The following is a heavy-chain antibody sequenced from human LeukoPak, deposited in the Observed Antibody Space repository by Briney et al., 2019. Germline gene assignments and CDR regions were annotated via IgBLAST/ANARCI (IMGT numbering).Heavy chain of an antibody. J-gene: IGHJ4*02. CDR2: MSYTGTT. CDR3: ARSGYSFLVDS. CDR1: GGPISSSSYY. D-gene: IGHD5-18*01. Sequence: SETLSLTCTVSGGPISSSSYYWGLIRQPPGKGLEWIASMSYTGTTYYNPSLKSRVTISVHTSENQFSLNLSSVTAADTAVYFCARSGYSFLVDSWGQGTLVTVSS. V-gene: IGHV4-39*01.